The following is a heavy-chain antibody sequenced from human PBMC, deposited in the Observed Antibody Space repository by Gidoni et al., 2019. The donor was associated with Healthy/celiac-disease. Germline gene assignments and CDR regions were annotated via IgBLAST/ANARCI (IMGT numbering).Heavy chain of an antibody. CDR3: ARDPAGGEGDFYYYYYGMDV. J-gene: IGHJ6*02. CDR2: ISSSSSYI. D-gene: IGHD3-16*01. V-gene: IGHV3-21*01. Sequence: EVQLVESGGGLVKPGGSLRLSCAASGFTFSRYSMNWVRQAPGKGLGWVSSISSSSSYICYADSVKGRFTISRDNAKNSLYLQMNSLRAEDTAVYYCARDPAGGEGDFYYYYYGMDVWGQGTTVTVSS. CDR1: GFTFSRYS.